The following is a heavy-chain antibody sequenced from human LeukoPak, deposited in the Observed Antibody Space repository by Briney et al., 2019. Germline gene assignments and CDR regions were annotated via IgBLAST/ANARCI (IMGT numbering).Heavy chain of an antibody. CDR1: RFTFNSYW. J-gene: IGHJ6*03. V-gene: IGHV3-74*03. D-gene: IGHD3-10*01. Sequence: GGSLRLSCVASRFTFNSYWMHWVRQAPGKGLVWVSRINTDASSTTYADSVKGRFTISRDNAKNTLYPQMNSLRAEDTAVYYCASESGRNYYASGSLTYYYYMDVWGKGTTVTVSS. CDR2: INTDASST. CDR3: ASESGRNYYASGSLTYYYYMDV.